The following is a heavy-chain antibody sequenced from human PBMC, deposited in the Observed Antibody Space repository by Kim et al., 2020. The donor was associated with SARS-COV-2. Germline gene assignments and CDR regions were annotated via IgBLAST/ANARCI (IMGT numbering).Heavy chain of an antibody. V-gene: IGHV4-34*01. CDR2: INHSGST. Sequence: SETLSLTCAVYGGSFSGYYWSWIRQPPGKGLEWIGEINHSGSTNYNPSLKSRVTISVDTSKNQFSLKLSSVTAADTAVYYCARDLNGCWFDPWGQGTLVTVSS. J-gene: IGHJ5*02. CDR3: ARDLNGCWFDP. CDR1: GGSFSGYY.